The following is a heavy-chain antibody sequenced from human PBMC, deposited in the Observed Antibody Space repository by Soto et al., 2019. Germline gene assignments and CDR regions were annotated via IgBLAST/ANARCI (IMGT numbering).Heavy chain of an antibody. CDR1: GFTFSSYD. J-gene: IGHJ6*02. CDR2: IGTAGDT. CDR3: ARMPTGTTGYYYGMDV. Sequence: GGSLRLSCAASGFTFSSYDMHWVRQATGKGLEWVSAIGTAGDTYYPGSVKGRFTISRENAKNSLYLQMNSLRAEDTAVYYCARMPTGTTGYYYGMDVWGQGTTVTVSS. V-gene: IGHV3-13*01. D-gene: IGHD1-7*01.